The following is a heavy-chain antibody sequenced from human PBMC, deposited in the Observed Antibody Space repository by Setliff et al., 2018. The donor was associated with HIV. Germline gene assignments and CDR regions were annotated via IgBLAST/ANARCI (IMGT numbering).Heavy chain of an antibody. CDR1: GDTLSIHP. V-gene: IGHV1-69*05. Sequence: SVKVSCKASGDTLSIHPISWVRQAPGRGLDWMGGIIPAFGTANYAQKFQGRVTITTDESTTTVFMELTGLRSEDTAIYYCATAQGIATANFDYWGQGTLVTVSS. D-gene: IGHD6-13*01. J-gene: IGHJ4*02. CDR2: IIPAFGTA. CDR3: ATAQGIATANFDY.